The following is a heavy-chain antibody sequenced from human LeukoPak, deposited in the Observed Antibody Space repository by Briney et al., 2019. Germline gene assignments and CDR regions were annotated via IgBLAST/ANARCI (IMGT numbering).Heavy chain of an antibody. CDR2: INPNSGGT. D-gene: IGHD3-22*01. CDR3: ARDLGDSSGYYSGLMDV. J-gene: IGHJ6*04. CDR1: GYTFTGYY. Sequence: GASVKVSCKASGYTFTGYYMHWVRQAPGQGLEWMGWINPNSGGTNYAQKFQGRVTMTRDTSISTAYMELSRLRSDDTAVYYCARDLGDSSGYYSGLMDVWGKGTTVTVSS. V-gene: IGHV1-2*02.